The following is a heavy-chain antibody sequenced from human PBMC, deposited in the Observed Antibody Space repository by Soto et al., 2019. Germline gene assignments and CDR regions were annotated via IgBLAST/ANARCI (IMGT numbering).Heavy chain of an antibody. Sequence: GGSLRLSCAASGFSFSTYAMSWVRQAPGKGLQWVSTVTGSGGSTYYADSVKGRFTISRDNSKNTLYLQVNNLRAEDTAVYYCAKVDYDILTGYYNPYYFDNWGRGTLV. CDR2: VTGSGGST. D-gene: IGHD3-9*01. CDR3: AKVDYDILTGYYNPYYFDN. J-gene: IGHJ4*02. V-gene: IGHV3-23*01. CDR1: GFSFSTYA.